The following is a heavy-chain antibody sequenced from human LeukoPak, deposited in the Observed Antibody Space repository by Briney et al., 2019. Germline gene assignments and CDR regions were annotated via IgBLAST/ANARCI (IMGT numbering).Heavy chain of an antibody. CDR3: ARGAGYSGYDWVFGY. D-gene: IGHD5-12*01. J-gene: IGHJ4*02. Sequence: SETLSLTCAVYGGSFSGYYWSWIRQPPGKGLEWIGEINHSGSTNYNPSLKSRVTISVDTSKNQFSLKLSSVTAADTAVYYCARGAGYSGYDWVFGYWGQGTLVTVSS. CDR1: GGSFSGYY. V-gene: IGHV4-34*01. CDR2: INHSGST.